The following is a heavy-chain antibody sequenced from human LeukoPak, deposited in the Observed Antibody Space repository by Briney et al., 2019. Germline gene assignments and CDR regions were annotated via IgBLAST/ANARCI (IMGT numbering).Heavy chain of an antibody. CDR3: ARVAPYDSSHFDY. J-gene: IGHJ4*02. V-gene: IGHV4-61*02. D-gene: IGHD3-22*01. CDR1: GGSISSSSYY. CDR2: IYTSGST. Sequence: PSETLSLTCTVSGGSISSSSYYWSWIRQPAGKGLEWIGRIYTSGSTNYNPSLKSRVTMSVDTSKNQFSLKLSSVTAADTAVYYCARVAPYDSSHFDYWGQGTLVTVSS.